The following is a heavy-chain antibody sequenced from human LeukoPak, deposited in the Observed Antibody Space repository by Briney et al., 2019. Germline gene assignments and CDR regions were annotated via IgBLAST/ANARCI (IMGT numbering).Heavy chain of an antibody. V-gene: IGHV4-59*12. CDR3: ARGKVWFGELFGWFDP. D-gene: IGHD3-10*01. J-gene: IGHJ5*02. Sequence: KCSETLSLTCTVSGGSISSYYWSWIRQPPGKGLEWIGYIYYSGSTNYNPSLKSRVTISVDTSKNQFSLKLSSVTAADTAVYYCARGKVWFGELFGWFDPWGQGTLVTVSS. CDR1: GGSISSYY. CDR2: IYYSGST.